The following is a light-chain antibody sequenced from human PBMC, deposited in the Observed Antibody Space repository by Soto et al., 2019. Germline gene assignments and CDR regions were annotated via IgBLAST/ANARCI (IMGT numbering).Light chain of an antibody. J-gene: IGKJ5*01. CDR1: QAVNSW. CDR2: DVS. CDR3: HHRSSWPT. V-gene: IGKV1-12*01. Sequence: DNKVAQGTSSVFASGGIRDKITCRASQAVNSWLAWFQQKPGMAPKLVIYDVSSLQSGVPSRFSGSGSGTEFTLAISSLQPEGFAVYYCHHRSSWPTFGLGTRLEIK.